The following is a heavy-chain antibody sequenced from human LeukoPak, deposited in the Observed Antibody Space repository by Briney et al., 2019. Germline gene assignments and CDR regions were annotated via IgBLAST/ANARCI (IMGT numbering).Heavy chain of an antibody. CDR2: INPSGGST. CDR3: ARVRESSGSYYHLDLKGNRYFDL. V-gene: IGHV1-46*01. Sequence: ASVKVSCKASGYTFTSYYMHWVRQAPGQGLEWMGIINPSGGSTSYAQKFQGRVTMTRDTSTSTVYMELSSLRSEDTAVYYCARVRESSGSYYHLDLKGNRYFDLWGRGTLVTVSS. J-gene: IGHJ2*01. CDR1: GYTFTSYY. D-gene: IGHD1-26*01.